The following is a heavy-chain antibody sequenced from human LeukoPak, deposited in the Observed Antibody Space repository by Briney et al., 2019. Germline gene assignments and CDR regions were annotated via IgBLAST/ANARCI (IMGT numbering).Heavy chain of an antibody. Sequence: GGSLRLSCAASGFTFSSYAMSWVRQAPGKGLEWVSAISGSGGSTYNADSVKGRFTISRDNSKNTLYLQMNSLRAEDTAVYYCARRVYYYDSSGYVQDVWGKGTTVTVSS. CDR1: GFTFSSYA. J-gene: IGHJ6*04. CDR3: ARRVYYYDSSGYVQDV. CDR2: ISGSGGST. V-gene: IGHV3-23*01. D-gene: IGHD3-22*01.